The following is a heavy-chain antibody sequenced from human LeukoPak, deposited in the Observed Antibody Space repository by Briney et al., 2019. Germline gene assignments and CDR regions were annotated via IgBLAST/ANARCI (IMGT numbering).Heavy chain of an antibody. CDR2: MNQGGSEM. CDR1: GFTFSDEW. J-gene: IGHJ1*01. D-gene: IGHD4-17*01. Sequence: PGGSLRLSCAASGFTFSDEWMGWVRQPPGKGLEWVANMNQGGSEMYYVYSVEGRFTISRDNAKNSLYLQMNNLRDEDTAVYYCAKLLNDYGDYTFQHWGQGTLVTVSS. CDR3: AKLLNDYGDYTFQH. V-gene: IGHV3-7*01.